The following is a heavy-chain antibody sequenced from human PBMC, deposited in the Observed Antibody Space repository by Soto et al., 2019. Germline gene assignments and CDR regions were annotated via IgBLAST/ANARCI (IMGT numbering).Heavy chain of an antibody. D-gene: IGHD5-12*01. J-gene: IGHJ4*02. Sequence: QVQLVQSGAEVKKPGASVKVSCKASGYTLTSYGISWVRQAPGQGLEWMGWISAYNGNTNYAQKLQGRVTMTTDTSTSTAYMELRSLRSDDTAVYYCASTDQTRSGYADFDYWGQGTLVTVSS. V-gene: IGHV1-18*01. CDR1: GYTLTSYG. CDR2: ISAYNGNT. CDR3: ASTDQTRSGYADFDY.